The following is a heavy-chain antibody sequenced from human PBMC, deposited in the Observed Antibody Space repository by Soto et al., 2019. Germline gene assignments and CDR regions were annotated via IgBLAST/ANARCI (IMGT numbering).Heavy chain of an antibody. CDR2: IIPIFGTA. Sequence: ASVKVSCKASGGTFSSYAISWGRQAPGQGLEWMGGIIPIFGTANYAQKFQGRVTITADKSTSTAYMELSSLRSEDTAVYYCARTSVGYSSSTYYFDYWGQGTLVTVSS. D-gene: IGHD6-6*01. CDR1: GGTFSSYA. J-gene: IGHJ4*02. V-gene: IGHV1-69*06. CDR3: ARTSVGYSSSTYYFDY.